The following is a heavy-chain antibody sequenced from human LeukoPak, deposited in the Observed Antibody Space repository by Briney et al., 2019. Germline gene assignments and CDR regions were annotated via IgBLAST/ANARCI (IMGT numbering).Heavy chain of an antibody. CDR1: GFTFSTYA. J-gene: IGHJ4*02. CDR3: ASILRSSSGYYFDY. Sequence: GGSLRLSCEASGFTFSTYAMSWVRQAPGKGLEWVSGISVSGGTTYYADSVKGRFTISRDDSKNTLYLQMNSLRAEDTAVYYCASILRSSSGYYFDYWGQGTLVTVSS. V-gene: IGHV3-23*01. D-gene: IGHD3-10*01. CDR2: ISVSGGTT.